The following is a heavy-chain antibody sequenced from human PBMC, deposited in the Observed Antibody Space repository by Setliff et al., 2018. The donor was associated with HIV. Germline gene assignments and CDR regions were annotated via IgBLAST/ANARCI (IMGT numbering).Heavy chain of an antibody. Sequence: PSETLSLTCTVSAYSIRNGYYWGWIRQSPGKGLEWIGTLYYDGNTYHNPSLKSRVTMSVDTSKNQFSLNLNSVTAADTAVYYCARETIRSGHPSEAGFDFWGQGALVTVSS. J-gene: IGHJ4*02. CDR3: ARETIRSGHPSEAGFDF. V-gene: IGHV4-38-2*02. D-gene: IGHD6-19*01. CDR2: LYYDGNT. CDR1: AYSIRNGYY.